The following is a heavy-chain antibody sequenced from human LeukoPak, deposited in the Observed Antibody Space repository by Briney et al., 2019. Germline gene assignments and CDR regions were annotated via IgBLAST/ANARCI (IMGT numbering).Heavy chain of an antibody. CDR3: AKMVHTEQWLVPFDY. Sequence: GGSLRLFCAASRFTFSNYAMNWVRQAPGKGLEWVSSISVSGSNTFYADSVKGRFTISRDNSKNTLYLRMNSLRAEDTAVYYCAKMVHTEQWLVPFDYWGQGTLVTVSS. J-gene: IGHJ4*02. D-gene: IGHD6-19*01. V-gene: IGHV3-23*01. CDR2: ISVSGSNT. CDR1: RFTFSNYA.